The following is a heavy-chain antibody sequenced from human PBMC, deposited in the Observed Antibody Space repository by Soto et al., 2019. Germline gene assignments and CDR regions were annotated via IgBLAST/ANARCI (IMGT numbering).Heavy chain of an antibody. Sequence: ASVKVSCKASGYTFTSYAMHWVRQAPGQRLEWMGWINAGNGNTKYSQKFQGRVTITRDTSASTAYMELSSLRSEDTAVYYCARDLHYYDSSGYYYPGCWFDPWGQGTLVTVSS. CDR3: ARDLHYYDSSGYYYPGCWFDP. V-gene: IGHV1-3*01. D-gene: IGHD3-22*01. CDR2: INAGNGNT. J-gene: IGHJ5*02. CDR1: GYTFTSYA.